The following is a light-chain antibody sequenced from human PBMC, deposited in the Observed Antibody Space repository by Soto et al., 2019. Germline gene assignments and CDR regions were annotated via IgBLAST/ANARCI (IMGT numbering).Light chain of an antibody. V-gene: IGKV3-11*01. CDR2: DTS. Sequence: EIVLTQSPATLSLSPGERATLSCRASQSVSSYLAWYQQKPGQAPRLLIYDTSNRSTGIPARFSGSGYGTDFTLSISSLVPEYVAVYYCQQRSNWSTFGGGTKVEIK. CDR3: QQRSNWST. J-gene: IGKJ4*01. CDR1: QSVSSY.